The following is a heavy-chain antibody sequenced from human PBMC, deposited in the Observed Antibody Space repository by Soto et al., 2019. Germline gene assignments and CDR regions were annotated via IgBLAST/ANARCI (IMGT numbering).Heavy chain of an antibody. CDR2: IYPGDSDT. CDR3: ARSLGGYSGDEGMIP. J-gene: IGHJ5*02. V-gene: IGHV5-51*01. CDR1: GYSFTSYW. Sequence: GDSLKISCKGSGYSFTSYWIGWVRQMPGKGLEWMGIIYPGDSDTRYSPSFQGQVTISADKSISTAYLQWSSLKASDTAMYYCARSLGGYSGDEGMIPWGQGSLVTVPS. D-gene: IGHD5-12*01.